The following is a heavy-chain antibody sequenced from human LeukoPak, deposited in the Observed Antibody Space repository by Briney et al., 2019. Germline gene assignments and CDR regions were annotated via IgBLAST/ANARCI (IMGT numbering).Heavy chain of an antibody. J-gene: IGHJ3*02. CDR2: INPSGDST. Sequence: GASVKVSCKASGYTFTRSYMHWVRQAPGQGLEWMGIINPSGDSTSYPQKFQGRVTMTRDMSTSTVYMELSSLRSEDTAVYYCAIRGVRDRRPGVFDIWGQGTMVTVSS. V-gene: IGHV1-46*01. D-gene: IGHD5-24*01. CDR1: GYTFTRSY. CDR3: AIRGVRDRRPGVFDI.